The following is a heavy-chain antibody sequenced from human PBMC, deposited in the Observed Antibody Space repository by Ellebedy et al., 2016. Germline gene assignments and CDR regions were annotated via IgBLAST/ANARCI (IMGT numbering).Heavy chain of an antibody. CDR2: IYSGGST. D-gene: IGHD2-2*01. V-gene: IGHV3-53*01. J-gene: IGHJ4*02. CDR1: GLAFFSYA. CDR3: RQGHYADY. Sequence: GESLKISXRDSGLAFFSYAMSWVRQAPGKGLEWVLVIYSGGSTYYADSVKGRFTISRDNSKNTLYLQMNSLRAEDTAVYYCRQGHYADYWGQGTLVTVSS.